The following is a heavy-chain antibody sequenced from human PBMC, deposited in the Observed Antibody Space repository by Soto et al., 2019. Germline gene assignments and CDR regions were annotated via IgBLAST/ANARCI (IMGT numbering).Heavy chain of an antibody. V-gene: IGHV3-23*01. CDR1: GFTFSSYA. CDR3: AKRYCSGGSCAYYFDY. CDR2: ISGSGGST. Sequence: PGGSLRLSCAASGFTFSSYAMSWVRQAPGKGLEWVSAISGSGGSTYYADSVKGRFTISRDNSKNTLYLQMNSLRAEDTAVYYCAKRYCSGGSCAYYFDYWGQGTLVTVSS. J-gene: IGHJ4*02. D-gene: IGHD2-15*01.